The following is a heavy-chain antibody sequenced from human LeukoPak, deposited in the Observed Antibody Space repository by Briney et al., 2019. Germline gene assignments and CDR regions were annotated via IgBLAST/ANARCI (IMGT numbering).Heavy chain of an antibody. D-gene: IGHD6-19*01. V-gene: IGHV3-21*04. CDR1: GFTFSTYT. CDR2: ISSSSSYI. CDR3: ARSHSSGWSRTLFDY. J-gene: IGHJ4*02. Sequence: GGSLRLSCAASGFTFSTYTMNWVRQAPGKGLEWVSSISSSSSYIYYADSVKGRFTISRDNAKNSLYLQMDSLRAEDTAVYYCARSHSSGWSRTLFDYWGQGTLVTVSS.